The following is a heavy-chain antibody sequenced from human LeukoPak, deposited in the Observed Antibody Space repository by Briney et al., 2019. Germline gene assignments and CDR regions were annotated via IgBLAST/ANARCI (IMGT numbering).Heavy chain of an antibody. D-gene: IGHD6-13*01. CDR2: ISAHNGNT. V-gene: IGHV1-18*01. Sequence: PGGSLRLSCAASGLTFTSYGISWLRQAPGQGLEWMGWISAHNGNTNYAQKLQGRVTMTTDTSTSTAYMELRSLRSDDTAVYYCARDRRANLIAAADFHYWGQGTLVTVSS. CDR3: ARDRRANLIAAADFHY. CDR1: GLTFTSYG. J-gene: IGHJ4*02.